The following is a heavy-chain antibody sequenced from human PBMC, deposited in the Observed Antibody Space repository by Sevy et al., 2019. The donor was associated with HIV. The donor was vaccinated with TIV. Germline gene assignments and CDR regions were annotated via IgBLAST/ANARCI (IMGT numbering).Heavy chain of an antibody. J-gene: IGHJ4*02. CDR1: GLTFNSHA. CDR3: ARESGYTVNWSPGDH. Sequence: GGSLRLSCKASGLTFNSHAMHWVRQAPGKGLEWVAVISYNGGLTFYGASVKGRFIISRDNSKNTLYLEMNSLKVEDTALYYCARESGYTVNWSPGDHWGQGTLVTVSS. V-gene: IGHV3-30-3*01. CDR2: ISYNGGLT. D-gene: IGHD1-1*01.